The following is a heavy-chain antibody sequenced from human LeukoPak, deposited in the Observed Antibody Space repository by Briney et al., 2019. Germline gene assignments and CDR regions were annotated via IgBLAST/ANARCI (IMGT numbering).Heavy chain of an antibody. CDR1: GGSISSYY. Sequence: SETLSLTCTVSGGSISSYYWGWIRQPPGKGLEWIGYIYYSGSTNYNPSLKSRVTISVDTSKNQFSLKLSSVTAADTAVYYCARTYVVGSFHFQHWGQGTLVTVSS. V-gene: IGHV4-59*01. CDR3: ARTYVVGSFHFQH. D-gene: IGHD2-21*01. CDR2: IYYSGST. J-gene: IGHJ1*01.